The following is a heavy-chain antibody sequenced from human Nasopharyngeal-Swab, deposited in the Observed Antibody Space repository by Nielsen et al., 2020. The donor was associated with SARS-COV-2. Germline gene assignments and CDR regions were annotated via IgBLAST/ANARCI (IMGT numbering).Heavy chain of an antibody. J-gene: IGHJ3*02. CDR1: GFTFSSYG. V-gene: IGHV3-13*05. Sequence: GGSLRLSCAASGFTFSSYGMHWVRQATGKGLEWVSAIGTAGDPYYPGSVKGRFTISRENAKNSLYLQMNSLRAGDTAVYYCARASGSDAFDIWGQGTMVTVSS. CDR3: ARASGSDAFDI. D-gene: IGHD6-19*01. CDR2: IGTAGDP.